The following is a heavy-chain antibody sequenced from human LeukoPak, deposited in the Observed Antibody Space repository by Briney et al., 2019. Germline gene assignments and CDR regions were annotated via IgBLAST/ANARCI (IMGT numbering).Heavy chain of an antibody. CDR1: GVSISSSNW. J-gene: IGHJ4*02. CDR3: ARRRDGYNRKFDY. V-gene: IGHV4-4*02. CDR2: IYHSGST. D-gene: IGHD5-24*01. Sequence: SGTLSLTCAVSGVSISSSNWWHWVRQPPGKGLEWIGEIYHSGSTNYNPSLKSRVTISVDTSKNQFSLKLSSVTAAGTAVYYCARRRDGYNRKFDYWGQGTLVTVSS.